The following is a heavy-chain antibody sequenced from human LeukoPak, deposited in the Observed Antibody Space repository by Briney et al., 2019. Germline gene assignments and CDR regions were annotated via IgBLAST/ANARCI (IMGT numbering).Heavy chain of an antibody. CDR2: TYYRSKWYK. V-gene: IGHV6-1*01. J-gene: IGHJ5*02. Sequence: QSQTLSLTCAISGDSVSSNSAARNWIRQSPSRGLEWLGRTYYRSKWYKDYAVSVKSRITINPDTSKNQFSLQLNSVTPKDTAVYYCAREGRDVLRYFDWLFSRWFGPWGQGTLVTVSS. D-gene: IGHD3-9*01. CDR3: AREGRDVLRYFDWLFSRWFGP. CDR1: GDSVSSNSAA.